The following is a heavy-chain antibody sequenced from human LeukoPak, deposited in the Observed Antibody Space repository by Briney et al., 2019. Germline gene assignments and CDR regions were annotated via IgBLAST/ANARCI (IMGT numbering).Heavy chain of an antibody. Sequence: SVKVSCKASGGTFSSYAISWVRQAPGQGLEWMGGIIPIFGTANYAQKLQGRVTITADESTSTAYMELSSLRSEDTAVYYCATVAVIRGVTYFDYWGQGTLVTVSS. CDR2: IIPIFGTA. V-gene: IGHV1-69*13. CDR3: ATVAVIRGVTYFDY. D-gene: IGHD3-10*01. J-gene: IGHJ4*02. CDR1: GGTFSSYA.